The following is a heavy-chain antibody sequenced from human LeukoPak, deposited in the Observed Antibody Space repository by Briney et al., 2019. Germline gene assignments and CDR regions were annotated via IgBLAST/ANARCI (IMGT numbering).Heavy chain of an antibody. J-gene: IGHJ5*02. V-gene: IGHV1-69*04. D-gene: IGHD3-3*01. CDR3: ATMNPFYDFWSGYKPPNWFDP. Sequence: SVKVSCKASGGTFSSYAISWVRQAPGQXXXXMGRIIPILGIANYAQKFQGRVTITADKSTSTAYMELSSLRSEDTAVYYCATMNPFYDFWSGYKPPNWFDPWGQGTLVTVSS. CDR1: GGTFSSYA. CDR2: IIPILGIA.